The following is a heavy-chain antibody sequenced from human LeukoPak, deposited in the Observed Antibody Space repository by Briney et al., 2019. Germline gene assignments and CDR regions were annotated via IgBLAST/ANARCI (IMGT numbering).Heavy chain of an antibody. Sequence: GGSLRLSCAASGFTFDDYGMSWVRQAPGKGLEWVSGINWNGGSTGYADSVKGRFTISRDNAKNSLYLQMNSLRAEDTALYYCARPRGYSYYYYMDVRGKGTTVTVSS. J-gene: IGHJ6*03. D-gene: IGHD3-22*01. CDR2: INWNGGST. CDR1: GFTFDDYG. CDR3: ARPRGYSYYYYMDV. V-gene: IGHV3-20*04.